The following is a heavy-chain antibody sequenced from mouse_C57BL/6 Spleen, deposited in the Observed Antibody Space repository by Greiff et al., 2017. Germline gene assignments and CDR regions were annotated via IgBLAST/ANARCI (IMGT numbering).Heavy chain of an antibody. CDR1: GYSFTGYY. D-gene: IGHD1-1*01. CDR2: INPSTGGT. Sequence: EVHLVESGPELVKPGASVKISCKASGYSFTGYYMHWVKQSSEKSLEWIGEINPSTGGTSYNQKFKGKATLTVDKSSGTAYMQLKSLTSEDSAVYYCARWGITTVVATDYWGQGTTLTVSS. CDR3: ARWGITTVVATDY. J-gene: IGHJ2*01. V-gene: IGHV1-43*01.